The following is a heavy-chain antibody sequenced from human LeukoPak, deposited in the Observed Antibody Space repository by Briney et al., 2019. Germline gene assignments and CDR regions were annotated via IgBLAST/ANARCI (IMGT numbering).Heavy chain of an antibody. CDR3: AKDGGLWVSAHWGDS. J-gene: IGHJ4*02. V-gene: IGHV3-7*03. CDR1: GFTFRNYW. CDR2: INEGGNEK. Sequence: PGGSLRLSCAASGFTFRNYWMSWVRQVPGKGLEWVVNINEGGNEKNYVDSVKGRFTASRDNAQNSLYLQMNSLRAEDTAVYYCAKDGGLWVSAHWGDSWGRGTLVTVSS. D-gene: IGHD7-27*01.